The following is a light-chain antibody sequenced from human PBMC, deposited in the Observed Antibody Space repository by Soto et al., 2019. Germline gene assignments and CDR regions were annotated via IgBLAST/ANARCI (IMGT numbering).Light chain of an antibody. CDR2: AAS. J-gene: IGKJ1*01. V-gene: IGKV3-20*01. CDR1: QSISSTY. CDR3: QQYGSSRT. Sequence: ENVLTQSPGTLSLSPGERATLSCRASQSISSTYSAWYQHKPGQAPRLLIHAASSRATGIPDRFSGRGSGTDFTLTISRLEPEDFAVYYCQQYGSSRTFGQGTKVDI.